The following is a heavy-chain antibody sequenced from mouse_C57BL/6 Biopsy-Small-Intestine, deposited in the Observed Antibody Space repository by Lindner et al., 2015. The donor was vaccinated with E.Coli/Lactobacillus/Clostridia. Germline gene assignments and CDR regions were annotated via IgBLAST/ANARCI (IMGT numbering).Heavy chain of an antibody. D-gene: IGHD2-4*01. CDR2: IYPYNGVS. J-gene: IGHJ4*01. CDR3: ARNGEGLRRGNYYTMDY. CDR1: GYSFTDYY. V-gene: IGHV1-31*01. Sequence: VQLQESGPELVKPGASVRISCKASGYSFTDYYMHWVRQSHGNILDWIGYIYPYNGVSTYNQKFKGKATLTVDKSSSTAYMELRSLTSEDSAVYYCARNGEGLRRGNYYTMDYWGQGTSVTVSS.